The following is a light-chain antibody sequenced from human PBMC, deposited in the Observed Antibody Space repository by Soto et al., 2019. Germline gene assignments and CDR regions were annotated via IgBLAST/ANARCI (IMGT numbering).Light chain of an antibody. V-gene: IGKV3-20*01. CDR2: GAS. Sequence: DIVLTQSPGSLDLSPGEGDTLXCRASQSVRSNYLAWYQQQPGQAPRLLIDGASSRTSGITERFGGSGCGTDFNLTISRLEPEDFAVYDCQQYGSSGTFGQGTKVDIK. CDR1: QSVRSNY. CDR3: QQYGSSGT. J-gene: IGKJ1*01.